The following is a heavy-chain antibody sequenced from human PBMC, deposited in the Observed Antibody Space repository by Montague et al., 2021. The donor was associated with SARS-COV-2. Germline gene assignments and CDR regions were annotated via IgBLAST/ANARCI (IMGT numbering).Heavy chain of an antibody. V-gene: IGHV3-23*03. CDR3: ASQDYDTLTGFRYHYYGMDV. Sequence: SLRLSCAASGVNFRSYVMSWVRQVPGKGLEWVSGIYSDESHTNYADSVKGRFTISRDNSKNMVYLEMSHLRAEDTAVYYCASQDYDTLTGFRYHYYGMDVWDQGTTVTVSS. CDR1: GVNFRSYV. J-gene: IGHJ6*02. D-gene: IGHD3-9*01. CDR2: IYSDESHT.